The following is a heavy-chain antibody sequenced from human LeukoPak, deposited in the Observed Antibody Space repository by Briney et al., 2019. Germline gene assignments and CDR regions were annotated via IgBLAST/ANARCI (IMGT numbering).Heavy chain of an antibody. CDR2: ISAYNGNT. J-gene: IGHJ4*02. CDR3: ARVGVGSNDYDFWSGYFGYYFDY. Sequence: ASVKVSCKASGYTFTSYGISWVRQAPGQGLEWMGWISAYNGNTNYAQKLQGRVTMTTDTSTSTAYMELRSLRSDDTAVYYCARVGVGSNDYDFWSGYFGYYFDYWGQGTLVTVSS. D-gene: IGHD3-3*01. CDR1: GYTFTSYG. V-gene: IGHV1-18*01.